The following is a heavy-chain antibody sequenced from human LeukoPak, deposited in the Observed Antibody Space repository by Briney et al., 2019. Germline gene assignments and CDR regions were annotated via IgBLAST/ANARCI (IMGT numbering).Heavy chain of an antibody. CDR1: GFTFSSYA. V-gene: IGHV3-23*01. J-gene: IGHJ5*02. CDR3: ARESPVAAVGRSWFGP. Sequence: PGGSLRLSCAASGFTFSSYAMSWVRQAPGKGLEWVSTISGGGVTTYYADSVKGRLTISRDNSKNTVYLQMNSLRDDDTAVYFCARESPVAAVGRSWFGPWGQGTLVTVSS. CDR2: ISGGGVTT. D-gene: IGHD6-13*01.